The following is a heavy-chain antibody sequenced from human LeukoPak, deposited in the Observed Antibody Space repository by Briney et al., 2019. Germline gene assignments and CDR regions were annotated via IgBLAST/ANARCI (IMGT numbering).Heavy chain of an antibody. V-gene: IGHV3-23*01. CDR2: LTGSGGNT. D-gene: IGHD3-10*01. CDR1: GFQFSSYA. CDR3: VKFRGIQHYNYHMDV. J-gene: IGHJ6*03. Sequence: PGGSLRLSCAASGFQFSSYAMSWVRQAPGKGLEWVSGLTGSGGNTYYADSVKGRFTISRDNSKNTLSLQMNGLRAEDAAVYYCVKFRGIQHYNYHMDVWGKGTTVTVSS.